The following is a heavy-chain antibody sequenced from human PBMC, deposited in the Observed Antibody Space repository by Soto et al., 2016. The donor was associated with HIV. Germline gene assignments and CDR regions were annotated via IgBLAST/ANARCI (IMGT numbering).Heavy chain of an antibody. V-gene: IGHV3-48*04. Sequence: EVQLVESGGGLVQPGGSLRLSCSASGFTFSSYAMHWVRQAPGKGLEYVSYISSSSSTIYYADSVKGRFTISRDNAKNSLYLQMNSLRVEDTAVYYCARLPGIAAVASPFDPWAREPWSPSPQ. D-gene: IGHD6-13*01. CDR2: ISSSSSTI. J-gene: IGHJ5*02. CDR3: ARLPGIAAVASPFDP. CDR1: GFTFSSYA.